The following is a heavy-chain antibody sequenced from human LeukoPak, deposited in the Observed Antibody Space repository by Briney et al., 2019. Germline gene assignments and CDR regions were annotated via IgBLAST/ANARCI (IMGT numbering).Heavy chain of an antibody. CDR1: GYSFSGHY. D-gene: IGHD3-22*01. CDR2: INPNSAAS. V-gene: IGHV1-2*06. J-gene: IGHJ6*03. Sequence: ASVKVSCKASGYSFSGHYIHWVRQAPGQGLEWMGQINPNSAASHYAQKFQDRVTMTSDTSINMAYMELRSLRSDDTAVYYCARGPGGRSGFHPLEDHYYYYYMDVWGKGTTVTVSS. CDR3: ARGPGGRSGFHPLEDHYYYYYMDV.